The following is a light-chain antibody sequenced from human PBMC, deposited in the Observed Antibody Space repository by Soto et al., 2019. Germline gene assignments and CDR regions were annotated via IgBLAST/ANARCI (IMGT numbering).Light chain of an antibody. CDR1: TGAVTSGHS. J-gene: IGLJ2*01. CDR3: LITYPGVGRV. Sequence: QAVVTQEPSLTVSPGGTVTLTCGSSTGAVTSGHSPYWFQQKPGQVPRTLISETNNRHXWTPARFSGSLLGGKAALTLSGXXXXXXXEYYCLITYPGVGRVFGGGTKLTVL. V-gene: IGLV7-46*01. CDR2: ETN.